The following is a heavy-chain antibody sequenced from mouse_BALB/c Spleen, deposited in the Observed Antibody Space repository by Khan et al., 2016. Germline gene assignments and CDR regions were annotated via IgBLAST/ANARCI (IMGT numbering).Heavy chain of an antibody. CDR1: GFTFSNYW. CDR3: SKALYLFAY. Sequence: EVKLEGSGGGLVQPGGSMKLSCVASGFTFSNYWMNWVRQSPEKGLEWVAEIRLKSNNYATHYAESVKGRFTISRDDSKSSVYLQMNNVRGEDTGIYYCSKALYLFAYWGQGTLVTVSA. CDR2: IRLKSNNYAT. D-gene: IGHD1-1*01. V-gene: IGHV6-6*02. J-gene: IGHJ3*01.